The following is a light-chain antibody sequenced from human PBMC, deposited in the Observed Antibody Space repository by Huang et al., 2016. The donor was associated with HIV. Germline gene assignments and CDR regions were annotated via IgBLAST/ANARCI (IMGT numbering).Light chain of an antibody. J-gene: IGKJ4*01. CDR2: ESS. Sequence: EIVMTQSLATLSVSPGERVTLSCRANRSVSTNLAWYQQRPGQAPRLLIYESSTRAPGIPARFSGSGSGTDVSLTISSLQSEDCALYYCHQYNNWLLSFGGGTRVDI. V-gene: IGKV3-15*01. CDR1: RSVSTN. CDR3: HQYNNWLLS.